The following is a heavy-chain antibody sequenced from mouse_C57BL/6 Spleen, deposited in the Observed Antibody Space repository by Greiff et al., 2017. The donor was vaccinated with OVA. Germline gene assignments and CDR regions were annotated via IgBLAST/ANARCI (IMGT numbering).Heavy chain of an antibody. V-gene: IGHV1-15*01. CDR1: GYTFTDYE. J-gene: IGHJ4*01. CDR2: IDPETGGT. Sequence: QVQLKESGAELVRPGASVTLSCKASGYTFTDYEMHWVKQTPVHGLEWIGAIDPETGGTAYNQKFKGKAILTADKSSSTAYMELRSLTSEDSAVYYCTREGQLGYYAMDYWGQGTSVTVSS. CDR3: TREGQLGYYAMDY. D-gene: IGHD4-1*02.